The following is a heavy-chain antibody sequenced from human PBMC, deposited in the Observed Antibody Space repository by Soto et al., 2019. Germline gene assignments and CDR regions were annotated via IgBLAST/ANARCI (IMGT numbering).Heavy chain of an antibody. CDR2: FYYSGST. CDR3: ARSYRRYCSGGSCYSYYYYYMDV. V-gene: IGHV4-59*01. Sequence: SETLSLTCTVSGGSISSYYWSWIRQPPGKGLEWIGYFYYSGSTNYNPSLKIRVTISVDTSKNQFSLKLSSVTAADTAVYYCARSYRRYCSGGSCYSYYYYYMDVWGKGTTVTVSS. D-gene: IGHD2-15*01. CDR1: GGSISSYY. J-gene: IGHJ6*03.